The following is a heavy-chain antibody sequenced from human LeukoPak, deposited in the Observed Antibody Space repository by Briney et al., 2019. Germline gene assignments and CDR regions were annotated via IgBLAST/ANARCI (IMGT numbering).Heavy chain of an antibody. CDR2: IKQDGSEK. CDR1: GFTFSSYW. Sequence: GGSLRLSCAASGFTFSSYWMSWVRQAPGKGLEWVANIKQDGSEKYYVDSVKGRFTISRDNAKNSLYLQMNSLRAEDTAVYYCAKDLYNWNSLPDYWGQGTLVTVSS. CDR3: AKDLYNWNSLPDY. J-gene: IGHJ4*02. V-gene: IGHV3-7*03. D-gene: IGHD1-7*01.